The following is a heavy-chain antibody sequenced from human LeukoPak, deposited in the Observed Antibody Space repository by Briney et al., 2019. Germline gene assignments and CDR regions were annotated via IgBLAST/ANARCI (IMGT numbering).Heavy chain of an antibody. CDR1: GGTFSSYA. J-gene: IGHJ4*02. CDR2: IIPIFGTA. V-gene: IGHV1-69*13. CDR3: ARDRGGYCSSTSCYADFDY. Sequence: SVKVSCKASGGTFSSYAISWVRQAPGQGLEWMGGIIPIFGTANYAQEFQGRVTITADESTSTAYVELSSLRSEDTAVYYCARDRGGYCSSTSCYADFDYWGQGTLVTVSS. D-gene: IGHD2-2*01.